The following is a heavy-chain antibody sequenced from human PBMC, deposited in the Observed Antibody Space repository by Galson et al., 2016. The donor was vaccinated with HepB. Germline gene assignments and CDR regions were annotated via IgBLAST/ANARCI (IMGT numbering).Heavy chain of an antibody. CDR1: GFIFSEYA. CDR2: ISGSSAYT. D-gene: IGHD3-16*01. J-gene: IGHJ6*03. CDR3: AKDLGERLVTVYYYMAV. V-gene: IGHV3-23*01. Sequence: SLRLSCAASGFIFSEYAMSWVRRAPGKGLEWVSAISGSSAYTYYADSVQGRFTISSDNSQNTLYLQMNSLRAKDTAVYYCAKDLGERLVTVYYYMAVWGKGTTVTVSS.